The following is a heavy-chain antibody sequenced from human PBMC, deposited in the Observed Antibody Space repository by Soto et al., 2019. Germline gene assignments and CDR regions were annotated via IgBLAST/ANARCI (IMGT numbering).Heavy chain of an antibody. V-gene: IGHV4-4*02. CDR2: IYHSGST. Sequence: SETLSLTCAVSGGSISSSNWWRWVRQPPGKGLEWIGEIYHSGSTNYNPSLKSRVTISVDKSKNQFSLKLSSVTAADTAVYYCAREGGGIAAAGTYFQHWGQGTLVTVSS. CDR1: GGSISSSNW. J-gene: IGHJ1*01. D-gene: IGHD6-13*01. CDR3: AREGGGIAAAGTYFQH.